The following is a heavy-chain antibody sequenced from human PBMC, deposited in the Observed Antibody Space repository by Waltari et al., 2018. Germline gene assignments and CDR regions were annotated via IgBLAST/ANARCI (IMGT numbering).Heavy chain of an antibody. CDR2: IFPGDSDT. J-gene: IGHJ4*02. D-gene: IGHD3-9*01. CDR1: GYMFTSDW. CDR3: ARTNTYYDFLTGYYNF. V-gene: IGHV5-51*01. Sequence: EVQLVQSGAEVKKPGESLKIYWQGSGYMFTSDWIAWVRQMPGKGLEWMGIIFPGDSDTCYSPSFHGHVTISVDKSISTAYLQWSSLKASDTAMYYCARTNTYYDFLTGYYNFWGQGTLVTVSS.